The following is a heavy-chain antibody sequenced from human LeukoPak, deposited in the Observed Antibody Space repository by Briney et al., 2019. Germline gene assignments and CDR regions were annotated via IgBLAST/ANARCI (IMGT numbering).Heavy chain of an antibody. CDR2: INPNSGGT. J-gene: IGHJ4*02. CDR1: GYTFTGYY. D-gene: IGHD2-2*01. V-gene: IGHV1-2*02. CDR3: ARAWYCSSTSCSNYFDY. Sequence: ASVKVSCKASGYTFTGYYMHWVRQAPGQGLEWMGWINPNSGGTNYAQKFQGRVTMTRDTSISTAYMGLSRLRSDDTAVYYCARAWYCSSTSCSNYFDYWGQGTLVTVSS.